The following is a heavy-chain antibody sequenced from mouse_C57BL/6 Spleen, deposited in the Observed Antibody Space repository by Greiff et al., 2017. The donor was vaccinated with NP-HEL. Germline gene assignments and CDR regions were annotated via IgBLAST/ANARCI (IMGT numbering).Heavy chain of an antibody. CDR2: IYPRSGNT. D-gene: IGHD1-1*01. V-gene: IGHV1-81*01. CDR1: GYTFTSYG. Sequence: QVQLQQSGAELARPGASVKLSCKASGYTFTSYGISWVKQRTGQGLEWIGEIYPRSGNTYYNEKFKGKATLPADKSSRTAYMERRSLTSGDSAVYFCAGGGYYGSSYGWYFDVWGTGTTVTVSS. CDR3: AGGGYYGSSYGWYFDV. J-gene: IGHJ1*03.